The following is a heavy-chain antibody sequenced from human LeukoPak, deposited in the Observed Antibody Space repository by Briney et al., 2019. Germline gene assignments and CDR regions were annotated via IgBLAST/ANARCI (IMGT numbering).Heavy chain of an antibody. J-gene: IGHJ4*02. D-gene: IGHD4-23*01. CDR1: GGSISSSNW. V-gene: IGHV4-4*02. CDR2: NDDGGST. CDR3: ASSPVSHGGNAFFDY. Sequence: PSGTLSLTCAVSGGSISSSNWWSWVRQPPGEGLGWIGENDDGGSTNYNPSVKSRVTISVDTSKNQFSLHLGSVTAADTAVYYRASSPVSHGGNAFFDYWRQGALVTLSS.